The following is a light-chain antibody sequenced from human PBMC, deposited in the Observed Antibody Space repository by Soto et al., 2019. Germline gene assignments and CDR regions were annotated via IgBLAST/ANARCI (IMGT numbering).Light chain of an antibody. J-gene: IGKJ5*01. CDR3: QHRSNWPIT. V-gene: IGKV3-11*02. CDR2: DAS. CDR1: QRVSSN. Sequence: EIVMTQSPATLSVSPGGRATLSCRASQRVSSNLAWYQQKPGESPRLLIYDASNRATGIPARFSGSGSGRDFTLTIRSLEPEDFAVYYCQHRSNWPITFGQGTRLEI.